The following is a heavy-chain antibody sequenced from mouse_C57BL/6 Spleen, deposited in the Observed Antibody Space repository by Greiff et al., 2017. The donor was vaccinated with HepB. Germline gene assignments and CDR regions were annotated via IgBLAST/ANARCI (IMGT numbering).Heavy chain of an antibody. D-gene: IGHD5-5*01. CDR1: GYTFTSYW. CDR3: ARCTPTFDYAMDY. V-gene: IGHV1-72*01. CDR2: IDPNSGGT. Sequence: QVHVKQPGAELVKPGASVKLSCKASGYTFTSYWMHWVKQRPGRGLEWIGRIDPNSGGTKYNEKFKSKATLTVDKPSSTAYMQLSSLTSEDSAVYDCARCTPTFDYAMDYWGQGTSVTVSS. J-gene: IGHJ4*01.